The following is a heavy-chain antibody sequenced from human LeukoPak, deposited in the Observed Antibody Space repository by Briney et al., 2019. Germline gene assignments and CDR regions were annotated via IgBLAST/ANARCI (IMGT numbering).Heavy chain of an antibody. Sequence: PGRSLRLSCAASGLTFSSYAMHWVRQAPGKGLEWVAVISYDGSNKYYADSVKGRFTISRDNSKNTLYLQMNSLRAEDTAVYYCARDSSGWSGGGYFDYWGQGTLVTVSS. V-gene: IGHV3-30-3*01. CDR1: GLTFSSYA. CDR3: ARDSSGWSGGGYFDY. D-gene: IGHD6-19*01. CDR2: ISYDGSNK. J-gene: IGHJ4*02.